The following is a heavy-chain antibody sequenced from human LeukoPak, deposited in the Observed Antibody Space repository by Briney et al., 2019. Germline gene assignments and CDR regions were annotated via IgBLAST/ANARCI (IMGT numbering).Heavy chain of an antibody. V-gene: IGHV1-24*01. CDR1: GYTLTELS. CDR3: ATNLRGYGNSFDY. D-gene: IGHD2/OR15-2a*01. J-gene: IGHJ4*02. CDR2: FDPEDGET. Sequence: VASVTVSCKVSGYTLTELSMHWVRQAPGKGLEWMGGFDPEDGETIYAQKFQGRVTMTEDTSTDTAYMELSSLRSEDTAVYYCATNLRGYGNSFDYWGQGTLVTVSS.